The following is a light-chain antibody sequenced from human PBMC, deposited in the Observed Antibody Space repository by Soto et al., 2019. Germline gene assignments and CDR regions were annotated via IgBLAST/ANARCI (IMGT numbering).Light chain of an antibody. J-gene: IGLJ1*01. Sequence: QSALTQPASVSGSPGQSITISCTGSSSDFGGYDYVSWYQHHPGKAPKLMIHDVSHRPSGVSDRFSGSKSGNTASLTISGLQAEDEADYFCSSYSSNTTPYVFGTGTKVTVL. CDR3: SSYSSNTTPYV. CDR1: SSDFGGYDY. CDR2: DVS. V-gene: IGLV2-14*03.